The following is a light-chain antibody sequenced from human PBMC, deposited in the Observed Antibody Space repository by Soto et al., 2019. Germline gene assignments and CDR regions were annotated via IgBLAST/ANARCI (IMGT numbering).Light chain of an antibody. V-gene: IGKV1-5*03. Sequence: DIQMTQSPSTLSASVGDRVTITCRASQSTSNWLAWYHQKPGKAPKLLIYKASSLESGVPSRFSGSGSGTEFTLTISSLQPDDFATYYCQQYNDFSGTFGQGTKVEIK. CDR1: QSTSNW. CDR2: KAS. J-gene: IGKJ1*01. CDR3: QQYNDFSGT.